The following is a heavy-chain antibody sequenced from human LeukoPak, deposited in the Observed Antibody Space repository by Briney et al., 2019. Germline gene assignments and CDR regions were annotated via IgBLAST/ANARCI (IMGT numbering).Heavy chain of an antibody. J-gene: IGHJ4*02. V-gene: IGHV4-61*05. D-gene: IGHD2-2*01. Sequence: PSETLSLTCTVSGGSISSSSHYWGWIRQPPGKGLEWIGYIYYSGSTNYNPSLKSRVTMSVDKSKNQFSLNLTSVTAADTAVYFCARAPRAYCSTTGSCFQDYWGQGTLVTVSS. CDR3: ARAPRAYCSTTGSCFQDY. CDR1: GGSISSSSHY. CDR2: IYYSGST.